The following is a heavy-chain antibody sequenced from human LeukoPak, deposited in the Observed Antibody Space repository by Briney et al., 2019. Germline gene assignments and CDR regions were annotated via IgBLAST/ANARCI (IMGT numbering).Heavy chain of an antibody. Sequence: GGSLRLSCAASRFTVSSDYMSWVRQAPGKGLEWVSVIYSGGTTYYAESVKGRFTISRDNSKNTLYLQMNSLRAEDTAVYYCARDRAVAGRTDAFDVWGQGTMVTVSS. CDR3: ARDRAVAGRTDAFDV. V-gene: IGHV3-53*01. CDR2: IYSGGTT. CDR1: RFTVSSDY. D-gene: IGHD6-19*01. J-gene: IGHJ3*01.